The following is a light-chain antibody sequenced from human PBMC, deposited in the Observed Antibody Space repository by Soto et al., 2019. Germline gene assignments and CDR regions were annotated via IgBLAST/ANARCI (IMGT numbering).Light chain of an antibody. J-gene: IGKJ5*01. V-gene: IGKV3-15*01. Sequence: EIVMTQSPATLSVSPGARATLSCRASQSVSSNLAWYQQKPGQAPRLLIYGASTRATGIPARFSGSGSGTEFTLTISSLQSEDFAVYYCQQYNNWPITFGQGTRLESK. CDR3: QQYNNWPIT. CDR1: QSVSSN. CDR2: GAS.